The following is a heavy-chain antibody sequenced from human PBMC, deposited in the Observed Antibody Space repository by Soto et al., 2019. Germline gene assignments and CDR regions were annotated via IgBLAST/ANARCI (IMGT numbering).Heavy chain of an antibody. Sequence: PSETLSLTCSVSSCSISNYYWSWIRQPPGKGLEWIGYISYTGSTNYNPSLKSRVTIPVDTSKNQFSLNLTSLTAADTAIYYCARANWYSEYWGQGTLVTVSS. J-gene: IGHJ4*02. D-gene: IGHD7-27*01. CDR1: SCSISNYY. V-gene: IGHV4-59*01. CDR3: ARANWYSEY. CDR2: ISYTGST.